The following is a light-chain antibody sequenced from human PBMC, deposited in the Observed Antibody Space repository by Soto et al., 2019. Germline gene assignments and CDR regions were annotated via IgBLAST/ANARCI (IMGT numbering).Light chain of an antibody. CDR3: QSYDSSLSGHVV. Sequence: QLVLTQPPSVSGAPGQRVTISCTGSSTNIGANYDVHWYQQLPGTAPKLLIFGDSNRPSGVPDRFSGSKSGTSASLAITGLQAEDEADYYCQSYDSSLSGHVVFGGGTKLTVL. V-gene: IGLV1-40*01. CDR1: STNIGANYD. J-gene: IGLJ2*01. CDR2: GDS.